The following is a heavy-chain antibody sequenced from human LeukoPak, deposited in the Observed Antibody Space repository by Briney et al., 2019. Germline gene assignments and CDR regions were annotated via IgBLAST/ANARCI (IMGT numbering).Heavy chain of an antibody. V-gene: IGHV4-39*07. CDR3: ARILLWFGEHHFDY. CDR1: GGSISSSSYY. CDR2: IYYSGST. Sequence: PSGTLSLTCAVSGGSISSSSYYWGWIRQPPGKGLEWIGSIYYSGSTYYNPSLKSRVTISVDTSKNQFSLKLSSVTAADTAVYYCARILLWFGEHHFDYWGQGTLVTVSS. D-gene: IGHD3-10*01. J-gene: IGHJ4*02.